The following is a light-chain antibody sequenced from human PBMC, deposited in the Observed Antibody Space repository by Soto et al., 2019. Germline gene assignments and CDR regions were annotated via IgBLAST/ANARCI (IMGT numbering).Light chain of an antibody. CDR1: SSDVGGYNY. CDR2: DVT. J-gene: IGLJ2*01. Sequence: QSVLTQPASVSGSPGQSITISCSGTSSDVGGYNYVSWFQQHPGKAPKLMIYDVTNRPSGVSNRFSGSKSGNTASLTISGLQAEDEADYYCSSYTSTDTVLFAGGTKLTVL. V-gene: IGLV2-14*01. CDR3: SSYTSTDTVL.